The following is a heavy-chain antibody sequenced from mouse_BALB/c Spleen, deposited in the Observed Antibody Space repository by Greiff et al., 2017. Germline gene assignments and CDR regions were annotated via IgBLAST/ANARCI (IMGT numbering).Heavy chain of an antibody. CDR1: GFTFSSYT. V-gene: IGHV5-12-2*01. Sequence: EVKVEESGGGLVQPGGSLKLSCAASGFTFSSYTMSWVRQTPEKRLEWVAYISNGGGSTYYPDTVKGRFTISRDNAKNTLYLQMSSLKSEDTAMYYCARRGYDGGFAYWGQGTLVTVSA. D-gene: IGHD2-2*01. CDR3: ARRGYDGGFAY. CDR2: ISNGGGST. J-gene: IGHJ3*01.